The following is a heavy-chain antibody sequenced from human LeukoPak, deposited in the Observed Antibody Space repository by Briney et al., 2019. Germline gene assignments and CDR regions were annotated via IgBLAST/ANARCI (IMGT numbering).Heavy chain of an antibody. CDR1: GFTFSSYE. V-gene: IGHV3-23*01. CDR2: ISGSGGST. D-gene: IGHD2-15*01. CDR3: AKRLSGYCSGGSCYYSAIDV. Sequence: GGSLRLSCAASGFTFSSYEMNWVRQAPGEGLEWVSEISGSGGSTYYADSVKGHFTISRDNSKNTLYLQMNSLRAEDTAEYYCAKRLSGYCSGGSCYYSAIDVWGQGTMVTVS. J-gene: IGHJ3*01.